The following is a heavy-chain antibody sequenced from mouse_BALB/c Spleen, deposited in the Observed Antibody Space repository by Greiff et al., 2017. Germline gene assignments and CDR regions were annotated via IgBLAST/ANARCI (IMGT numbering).Heavy chain of an antibody. CDR1: GYTFTDYA. CDR3: ARGYDDAMDY. D-gene: IGHD2-2*01. Sequence: VQLQQSGAELVRPGVSVKISCKGSGYTFTDYAMHWVKQSHAKSLEWIGVISTYYGDASYNQKFKGKATMTVDKSSSTAYMELARLTSEDSAIYYCARGYDDAMDYWGQGTSVTVSS. CDR2: ISTYYGDA. J-gene: IGHJ4*01. V-gene: IGHV1S137*01.